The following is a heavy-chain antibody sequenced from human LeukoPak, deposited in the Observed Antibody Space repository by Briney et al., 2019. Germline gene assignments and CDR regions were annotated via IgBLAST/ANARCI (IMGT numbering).Heavy chain of an antibody. D-gene: IGHD3-22*01. CDR2: ISSSGSII. CDR1: GFTFSDYY. V-gene: IGHV3-11*04. CDR3: ARVGYDSSGRFDY. J-gene: IGHJ4*02. Sequence: PGGSLRLSCAASGFTFSDYYMTWLRQAPGKGLEWVSYISSSGSIIYYADSVKGRFIISRENAKNSLYLQMNSLRAEDTAVYFCARVGYDSSGRFDYWGQGTLVTVSS.